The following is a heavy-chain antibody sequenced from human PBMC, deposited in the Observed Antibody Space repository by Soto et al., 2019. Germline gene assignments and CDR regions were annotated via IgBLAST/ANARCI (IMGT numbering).Heavy chain of an antibody. CDR2: IWYDGSNK. J-gene: IGHJ4*02. CDR1: GFTFSSYG. Sequence: PGGSLRLSCAASGFTFSSYGMHWVRQAPGKGLEWVAVIWYDGSNKYYADSVKGRFTISRDNSKNTLYLQMNSLRAEDTAVYYCARDRHWQSRWLTLDYWGQGTLVTVSS. CDR3: ARDRHWQSRWLTLDY. D-gene: IGHD6-19*01. V-gene: IGHV3-33*01.